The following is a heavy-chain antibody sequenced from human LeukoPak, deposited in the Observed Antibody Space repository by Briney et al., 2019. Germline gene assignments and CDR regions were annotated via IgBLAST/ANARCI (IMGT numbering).Heavy chain of an antibody. D-gene: IGHD2-8*01. J-gene: IGHJ5*02. V-gene: IGHV4-38-2*02. CDR2: IYHSGST. Sequence: SETLSLTCTVSGYSISSGYYWGWIRQPPGKGLEWIGSIYHSGSTYYNPSLKSRVTISVDTSKNQFSLKLSSVTAADTAVYYCARDPVSFHSPFVPLRSWGQGTLVTVSS. CDR1: GYSISSGYY. CDR3: ARDPVSFHSPFVPLRS.